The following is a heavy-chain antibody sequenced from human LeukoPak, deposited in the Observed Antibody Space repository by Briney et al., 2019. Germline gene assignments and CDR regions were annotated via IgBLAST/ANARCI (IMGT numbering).Heavy chain of an antibody. Sequence: GESLKISCKPSGNRFSDYWIGWVRQMPGKGLEWMAIIYPGDSEIRYSPSFQGQVTISADKSISTAYLQWSSLKASDTAMYYCARXDSSGWNNYYYYYGMDVWGQGTTVTVSS. V-gene: IGHV5-51*01. CDR3: ARXDSSGWNNYYYYYGMDV. D-gene: IGHD6-19*01. CDR1: GNRFSDYW. CDR2: IYPGDSEI. J-gene: IGHJ6*02.